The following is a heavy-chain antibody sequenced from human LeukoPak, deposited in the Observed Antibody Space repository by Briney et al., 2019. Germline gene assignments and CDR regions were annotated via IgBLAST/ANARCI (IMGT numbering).Heavy chain of an antibody. V-gene: IGHV1-69*13. CDR2: IIPIFGTA. J-gene: IGHJ4*02. Sequence: SVKVSCTASGGTFSIYAISWVRQAPGQGLEWMGGIIPIFGTANYAQKFQGRVTITADESTSTAYMELSSLRSDDTAVYYCARQWYYYDSSGYYQFDYWGQGTLVTVSS. CDR1: GGTFSIYA. D-gene: IGHD3-22*01. CDR3: ARQWYYYDSSGYYQFDY.